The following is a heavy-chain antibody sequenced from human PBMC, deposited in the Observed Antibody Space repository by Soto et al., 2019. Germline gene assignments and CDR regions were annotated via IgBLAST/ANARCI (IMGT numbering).Heavy chain of an antibody. V-gene: IGHV3-23*01. D-gene: IGHD6-13*01. CDR1: GFIVNNIF. CDR2: ISGSGGST. J-gene: IGHJ4*02. CDR3: AKDWVAAAGLNLFDY. Sequence: GGSLRLSCAASGFIVNNIFMTWVRQAPGKGLEWVSAISGSGGSTYYADSVKGRFTISRDNSKNTLYLQMNSLRAEDTAVYYCAKDWVAAAGLNLFDYRGQGTLVTVSS.